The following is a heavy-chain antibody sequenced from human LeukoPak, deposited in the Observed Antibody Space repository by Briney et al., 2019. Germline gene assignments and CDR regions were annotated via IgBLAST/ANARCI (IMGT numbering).Heavy chain of an antibody. J-gene: IGHJ6*03. CDR1: GYTFTGCY. CDR3: ARGDSSGYSDYYYYMDV. V-gene: IGHV1-2*02. D-gene: IGHD3-22*01. CDR2: INPNSGGT. Sequence: ASVKVSCKASGYTFTGCYMHWVRQAPGQGLEWMGWINPNSGGTNYAQKFQGRVTMTRDTSISTAYMELSRLRSDDTAVYHCARGDSSGYSDYYYYMDVWGKGTTVTVSS.